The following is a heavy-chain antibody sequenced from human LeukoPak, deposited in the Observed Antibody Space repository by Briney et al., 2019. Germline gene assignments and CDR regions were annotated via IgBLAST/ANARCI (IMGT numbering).Heavy chain of an antibody. V-gene: IGHV4-30-2*01. CDR3: ARVVAAAAFWFDP. D-gene: IGHD6-13*01. Sequence: SQTLSLTCAVSGGSISSGCYSWSWIRQAPGKGLEWIGYIYHSGSTYCNPSLKSRVTISVDRSKNQFSLKLSSVTAADTAVYYCARVVAAAAFWFDPWGQGTLVTVSS. J-gene: IGHJ5*02. CDR2: IYHSGST. CDR1: GGSISSGCYS.